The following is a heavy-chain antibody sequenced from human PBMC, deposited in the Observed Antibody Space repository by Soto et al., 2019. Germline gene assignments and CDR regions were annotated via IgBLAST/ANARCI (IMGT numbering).Heavy chain of an antibody. CDR3: ARAITLVRGVIIGFDY. J-gene: IGHJ4*02. CDR2: IYPGDSDS. CDR1: GHSFPSHW. Sequence: GESLKISCKGSGHSFPSHWIGWVRQMPGKGLEWMGIIYPGDSDSRYSPPFEGQVTFSADKSISTAHLQLSSLKASDTAMYYCARAITLVRGVIIGFDYWGQGILVTVSS. V-gene: IGHV5-51*01. D-gene: IGHD3-10*01.